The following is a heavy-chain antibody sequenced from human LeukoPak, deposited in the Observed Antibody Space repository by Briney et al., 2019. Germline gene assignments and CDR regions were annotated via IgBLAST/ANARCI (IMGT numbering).Heavy chain of an antibody. CDR3: ASGIAAAGTIGNWFDP. J-gene: IGHJ5*02. Sequence: ASVKVSCKASGYTFTGYYMHWVRQAPGQGLEWMGWINPNSGGTNYAQKFQGRVTMTRDTSISTAYMELSRLRSDDTAVYYCASGIAAAGTIGNWFDPWGHGTLVTVSS. D-gene: IGHD6-13*01. CDR1: GYTFTGYY. V-gene: IGHV1-2*02. CDR2: INPNSGGT.